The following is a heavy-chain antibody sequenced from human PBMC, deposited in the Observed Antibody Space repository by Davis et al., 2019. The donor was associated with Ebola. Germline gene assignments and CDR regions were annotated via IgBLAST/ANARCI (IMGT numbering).Heavy chain of an antibody. Sequence: ASVKVSCKASGYTFTSYAMHWVRQAPGQRLEWMGWINAGNGNTKYSQKFQGRVTITRDTSASTAYMELSSLRSEDTAVYYCARDISPYSSSWSPTLDYWGQGTLVTVSS. CDR3: ARDISPYSSSWSPTLDY. J-gene: IGHJ4*02. CDR1: GYTFTSYA. D-gene: IGHD6-13*01. V-gene: IGHV1-3*01. CDR2: INAGNGNT.